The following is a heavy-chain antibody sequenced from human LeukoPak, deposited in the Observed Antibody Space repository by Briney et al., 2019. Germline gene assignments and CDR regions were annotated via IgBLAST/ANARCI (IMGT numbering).Heavy chain of an antibody. CDR1: GYTFTGYY. CDR2: INPNSGGT. D-gene: IGHD3-22*01. Sequence: GASVKVSCKASGYTFTGYYMHWVRQAPGQGLEWMGWINPNSGGTNYAQKFQGRVTMTRDTSISTAYMELSRLRSDDTAVYYCARDEEWCYYDSSGYQLFDYWGQGTLVTVSS. V-gene: IGHV1-2*02. J-gene: IGHJ4*02. CDR3: ARDEEWCYYDSSGYQLFDY.